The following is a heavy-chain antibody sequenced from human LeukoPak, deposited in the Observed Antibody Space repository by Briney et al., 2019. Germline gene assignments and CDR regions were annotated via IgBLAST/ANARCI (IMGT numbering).Heavy chain of an antibody. CDR2: ISGGGSTI. CDR3: ARPGGALRLYYFDY. Sequence: GGSLRLSCAASGFTFSSYSMNWVRQAPGKGLEWVSYISGGGSTIYYADSVKGRFTISRDNVKNSLYLQMNSLRADDTAVYYCARPGGALRLYYFDYWGQGTLVTVSS. J-gene: IGHJ4*02. V-gene: IGHV3-48*01. CDR1: GFTFSSYS. D-gene: IGHD3-10*01.